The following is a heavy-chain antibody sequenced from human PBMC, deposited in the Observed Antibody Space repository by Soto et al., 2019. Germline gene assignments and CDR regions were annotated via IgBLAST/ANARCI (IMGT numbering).Heavy chain of an antibody. CDR1: GGTFSSYA. Sequence: ASVKVSCKASGGTFSSYAISWVRQAPGQGLEWMGGIIPIFGTANYAQKFQGRVTIIADESTSTADMELSSLRSEDTAVYYCAREEIAAAGPPDYWVQGTLVTVSS. V-gene: IGHV1-69*13. CDR3: AREEIAAAGPPDY. D-gene: IGHD6-13*01. J-gene: IGHJ4*02. CDR2: IIPIFGTA.